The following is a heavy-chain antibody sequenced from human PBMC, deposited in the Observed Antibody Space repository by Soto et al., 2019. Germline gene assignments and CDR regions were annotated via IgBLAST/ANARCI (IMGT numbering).Heavy chain of an antibody. CDR3: ARMASAGTLNWFDP. CDR1: GYTFINFD. D-gene: IGHD6-13*01. Sequence: SVKVSWKASGYTFINFDISWVRQAAGQGLEWLGWMNPGSGKTGYASKFQGRVAMTRDASTGTSHLDLSSLTSDDTAVYYCARMASAGTLNWFDPWGPGTLVTVS. J-gene: IGHJ5*02. CDR2: MNPGSGKT. V-gene: IGHV1-8*02.